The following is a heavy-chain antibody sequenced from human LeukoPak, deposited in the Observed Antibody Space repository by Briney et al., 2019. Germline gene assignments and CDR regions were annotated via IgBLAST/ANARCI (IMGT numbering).Heavy chain of an antibody. D-gene: IGHD2-15*01. V-gene: IGHV4-34*01. CDR1: GGSFSGYY. CDR3: ARVGYCSGGSCPSYILPGWFDP. Sequence: PSETLSLTCAVYGGSFSGYYWSWIRQPPGKGLEWIGEINHSGSTNYNPSLKSRVTISVDTSKNQFSLKLSSVTAADTAVYYCARVGYCSGGSCPSYILPGWFDPWGQGTLVTVSS. J-gene: IGHJ5*02. CDR2: INHSGST.